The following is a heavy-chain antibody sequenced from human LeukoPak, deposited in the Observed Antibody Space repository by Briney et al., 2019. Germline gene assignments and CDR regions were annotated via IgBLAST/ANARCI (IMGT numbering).Heavy chain of an antibody. CDR1: GASFSYDY. J-gene: IGHJ5*01. D-gene: IGHD7-27*01. CDR3: AKGVWAPRFDS. V-gene: IGHV4-34*01. CDR2: INHSGSI. Sequence: PSETLSPTCAVYGASFSYDYWSWIRQAPGKGLEWIGEINHSGSITYNASLKSRVTISAEKSKSQFSLRLTSVTAADTAVYYCAKGVWAPRFDSWGQGTLVTVSS.